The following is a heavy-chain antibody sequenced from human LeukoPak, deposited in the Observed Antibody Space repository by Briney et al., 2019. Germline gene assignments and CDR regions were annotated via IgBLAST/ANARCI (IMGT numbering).Heavy chain of an antibody. CDR3: ARVVVISASPAYYFDY. D-gene: IGHD2-15*01. Sequence: SETLSLTCTVPGGSISSYYWNWIRQPPGKGLEWIGYIYYSGSTNYNPSLRSRVTISVDTSKNQFSLKLSSVTAADTAVYYCARVVVISASPAYYFDYWGQGTLVTVSS. CDR1: GGSISSYY. V-gene: IGHV4-59*01. J-gene: IGHJ4*02. CDR2: IYYSGST.